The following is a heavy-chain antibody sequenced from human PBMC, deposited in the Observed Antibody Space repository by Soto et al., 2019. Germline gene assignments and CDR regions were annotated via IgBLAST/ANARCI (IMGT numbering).Heavy chain of an antibody. Sequence: GGSLRLSCAASGFTFSSYSMNWIRQAPGRGLEWVSYITTSGSTIYYADSVEGRFTISRDDAKSSLSLQMNSLRDEDTAVDYCVRDHDYAFDIWGQGTMVTVSS. D-gene: IGHD3-16*01. V-gene: IGHV3-48*02. CDR3: VRDHDYAFDI. CDR1: GFTFSSYS. CDR2: ITTSGSTI. J-gene: IGHJ3*02.